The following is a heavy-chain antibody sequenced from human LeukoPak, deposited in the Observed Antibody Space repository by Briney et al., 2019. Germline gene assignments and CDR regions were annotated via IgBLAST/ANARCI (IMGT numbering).Heavy chain of an antibody. CDR1: GITFDDYA. CDR2: ISWNSGKT. Sequence: GGSLRLSCAASGITFDDYAMYWVRQAPGEGLEWVAGISWNSGKTGYVDSVKGRFTVSRDNAKNSLFLQMNSLRTEDAALYYCVAGSGYSPADAFYIWGQGTRVTVSS. V-gene: IGHV3-9*01. CDR3: VAGSGYSPADAFYI. D-gene: IGHD5-18*01. J-gene: IGHJ3*02.